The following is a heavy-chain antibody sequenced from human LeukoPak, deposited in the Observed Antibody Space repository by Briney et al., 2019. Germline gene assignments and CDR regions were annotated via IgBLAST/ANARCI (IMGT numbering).Heavy chain of an antibody. CDR2: ICGNGNTI. CDR3: AKDSGGTYFYCYYYMDV. V-gene: IGHV3-23*01. J-gene: IGHJ6*03. CDR1: GFIFSRYS. Sequence: GGSLRLSCAASGFIFSRYSMSWVRQAPGKGLEWVSAICGNGNTIYYADSVKSRFTISRDNSKNTIYLQINSLRAEDTAVNYCAKDSGGTYFYCYYYMDVWGKGTTVTVSS. D-gene: IGHD1-26*01.